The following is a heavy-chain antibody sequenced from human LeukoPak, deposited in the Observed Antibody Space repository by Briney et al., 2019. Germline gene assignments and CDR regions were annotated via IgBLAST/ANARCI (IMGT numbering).Heavy chain of an antibody. CDR3: ARTSGTGWSY. J-gene: IGHJ4*02. V-gene: IGHV3-7*01. CDR1: GFTLSSYW. D-gene: IGHD3-9*01. Sequence: GGSLRLSCAASGFTLSSYWMSWVRQAPGKGLEWVANIKQDGSEKYYVDSVKGRFTISRDNAKNSLYLQMDSLRAEDTAVYYCARTSGTGWSYWGQGTLATVSS. CDR2: IKQDGSEK.